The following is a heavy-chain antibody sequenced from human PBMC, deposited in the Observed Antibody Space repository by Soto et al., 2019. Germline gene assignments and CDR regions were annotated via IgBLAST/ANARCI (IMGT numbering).Heavy chain of an antibody. CDR3: AKDSLGGMGTVMMPGPD. Sequence: PGGSLRLSCAVSGLTFSTYGMHWVRQAPGKGLEWVAVISYDVRKTHYADSVRGRFTISRDNSKSTLYLQMNDLRADDTALYYCAKDSLGGMGTVMMPGPDWGQGXLVTVS. CDR2: ISYDVRKT. CDR1: GLTFSTYG. J-gene: IGHJ4*02. V-gene: IGHV3-30*18. D-gene: IGHD4-17*01.